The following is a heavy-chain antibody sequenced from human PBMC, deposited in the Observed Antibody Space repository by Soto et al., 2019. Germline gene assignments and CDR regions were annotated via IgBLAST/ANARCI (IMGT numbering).Heavy chain of an antibody. V-gene: IGHV3-30*18. CDR1: GFTFSSYG. J-gene: IGHJ4*02. CDR2: ISYDGSNK. CDR3: AKDPRLTSYCSGGSCYDYYFDY. Sequence: PGGSLRLSCAASGFTFSSYGMHWARQAPGKGLEWVAVISYDGSNKYYADSVKGRFTISRDNSKNTLYLQMNSLRAEDTAVYYCAKDPRLTSYCSGGSCYDYYFDYWGQGTLVTVSS. D-gene: IGHD2-15*01.